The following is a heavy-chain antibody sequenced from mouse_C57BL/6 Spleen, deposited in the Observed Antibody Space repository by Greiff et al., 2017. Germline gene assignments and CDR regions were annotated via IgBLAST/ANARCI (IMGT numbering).Heavy chain of an antibody. D-gene: IGHD2-2*01. CDR1: GYSITSGYY. CDR3: ARWLGGAMDY. Sequence: EVKLQESGPGLVKPSQSLSLTCSVTGYSITSGYYWNWIRQFPGNKLEWMGYISYDGSNNYNPSLKNRISITRDTSKNQFFLKLNSVTTEDTATYYCARWLGGAMDYWGQGTSVTVSS. V-gene: IGHV3-6*01. CDR2: ISYDGSN. J-gene: IGHJ4*01.